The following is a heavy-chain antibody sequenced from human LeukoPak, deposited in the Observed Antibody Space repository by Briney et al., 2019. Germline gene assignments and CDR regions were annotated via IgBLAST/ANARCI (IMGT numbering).Heavy chain of an antibody. J-gene: IGHJ3*01. Sequence: PGGSLRLSCAASGFSVRTNYMSWVRQAPGMGLEWVSVIYSGGTIRYADSVKGRFTISRDNSRVTLHLQMNSLRVDDTAVYYCVRAVHHLFYSDSSGYYGDAFDVWGQGTVVTVSS. CDR2: IYSGGTI. CDR1: GFSVRTNY. D-gene: IGHD3-22*01. V-gene: IGHV3-53*01. CDR3: VRAVHHLFYSDSSGYYGDAFDV.